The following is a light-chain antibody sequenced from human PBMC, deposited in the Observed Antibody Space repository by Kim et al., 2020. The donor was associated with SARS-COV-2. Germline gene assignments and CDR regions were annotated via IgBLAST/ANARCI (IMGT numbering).Light chain of an antibody. CDR2: GKN. J-gene: IGLJ2*01. CDR1: SLRSYY. V-gene: IGLV3-19*01. Sequence: SSELTQDPAVSVALGQTVRITCQGDSLRSYYASWYQQKPGQAPVLVIYGKNNRPSGIPDRFSGSRSGNTASLTITGAQAEDEADYYCNSRDSSGNHPAVFGGGTKVTVL. CDR3: NSRDSSGNHPAV.